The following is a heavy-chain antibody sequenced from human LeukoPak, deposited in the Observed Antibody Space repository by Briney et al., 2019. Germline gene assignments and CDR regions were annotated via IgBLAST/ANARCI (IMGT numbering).Heavy chain of an antibody. V-gene: IGHV1-69*13. CDR2: IIPIFGTA. CDR3: ARRSPGWNAFDI. Sequence: AASVKVSCKASGGTFSSYAISWVRQAPGQGLEWMGGIIPIFGTANYAQKFQGRVTITADESTSTAYMELSSLRSEDTAVYYCARRSPGWNAFDIWGQGTMVTVSS. J-gene: IGHJ3*02. D-gene: IGHD2-15*01. CDR1: GGTFSSYA.